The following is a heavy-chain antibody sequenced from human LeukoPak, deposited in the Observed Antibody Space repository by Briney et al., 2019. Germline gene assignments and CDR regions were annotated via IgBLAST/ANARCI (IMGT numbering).Heavy chain of an antibody. V-gene: IGHV1-18*01. J-gene: IGHJ4*02. Sequence: GASVTVSCKPSGYTFTSYGISWVRQAPGQGLEWMGWISAYNGNTHSAQKLQGRVTMTTDTSTSTAYMELRSLRSDDTAVYYCARGFPPRRQYDSSGYYSYYFDYWGQGTLVTVSS. CDR2: ISAYNGNT. D-gene: IGHD3-22*01. CDR3: ARGFPPRRQYDSSGYYSYYFDY. CDR1: GYTFTSYG.